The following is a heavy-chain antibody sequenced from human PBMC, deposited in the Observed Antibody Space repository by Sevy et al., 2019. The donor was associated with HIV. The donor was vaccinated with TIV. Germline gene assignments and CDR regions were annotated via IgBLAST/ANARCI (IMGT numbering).Heavy chain of an antibody. D-gene: IGHD3-3*01. CDR3: ARDKTILEGRYGMDV. V-gene: IGHV3-21*01. J-gene: IGHJ6*02. Sequence: GGSLRLSCAASDFTFNNYNINWVRQDPGKGLEWVSFISSSSGFIYYADSVKGRFTISRDNAKNSLFLQMNSLRAEDTAVYYCARDKTILEGRYGMDVWGQGTTVTVSS. CDR1: DFTFNNYN. CDR2: ISSSSGFI.